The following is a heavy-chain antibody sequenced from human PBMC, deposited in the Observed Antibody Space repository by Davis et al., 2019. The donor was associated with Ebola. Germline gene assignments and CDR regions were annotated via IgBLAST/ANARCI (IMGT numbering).Heavy chain of an antibody. CDR2: IFYTGRA. Sequence: PSETLSLTCTVSGVSISRHYWSWIRQPPGKRLVWFGSIFYTGRAYYNSSLASRATISVDTSKNQFSLRLNSVTAADTAMYFCAERGGSVWGQGTLVTVSS. J-gene: IGHJ4*02. CDR1: GVSISRHY. V-gene: IGHV4-59*03. CDR3: AERGGSV. D-gene: IGHD3-16*01.